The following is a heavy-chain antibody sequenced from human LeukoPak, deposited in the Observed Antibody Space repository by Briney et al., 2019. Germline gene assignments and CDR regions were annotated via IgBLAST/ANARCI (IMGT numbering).Heavy chain of an antibody. D-gene: IGHD3-10*01. J-gene: IGHJ4*02. CDR1: GGSISSYY. CDR3: ARDDYYGSGSYED. CDR2: IYYSGST. V-gene: IGHV4-59*01. Sequence: SETLSLTCTVSGGSISSYYWSWIRQPPGKGLEWIGYIYYSGSTNYNPSLKSRVTISVDTSKNQFSLKLSSVTAADTAVYYCARDDYYGSGSYEDRGQGTLVTVSS.